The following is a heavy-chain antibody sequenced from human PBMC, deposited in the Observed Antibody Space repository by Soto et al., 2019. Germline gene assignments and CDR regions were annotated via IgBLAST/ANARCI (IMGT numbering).Heavy chain of an antibody. Sequence: GASVKVSCKASGYTFTSYGISWLRQSPGQGLEWMGWISAYNGNTNYAQKLQGRVTMTTDTSTSTAYMELRSLRSDDTAVYYCARVRDYVFGYYFDYWGQGTLVTVSS. CDR1: GYTFTSYG. J-gene: IGHJ4*02. D-gene: IGHD3-16*01. CDR3: ARVRDYVFGYYFDY. CDR2: ISAYNGNT. V-gene: IGHV1-18*04.